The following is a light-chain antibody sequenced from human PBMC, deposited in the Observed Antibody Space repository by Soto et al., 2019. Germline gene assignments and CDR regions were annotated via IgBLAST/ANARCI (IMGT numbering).Light chain of an antibody. V-gene: IGKV3-11*01. CDR3: QQRSNWPTWT. Sequence: EIVLTQSPATLSLSPGERATLSCRASQSVSNYLAWYQQKPGQAPRHLIYDASNRATGIPARFSGSGSGTDFTLTISSLEPEDFAVYYCQQRSNWPTWTFGQGTKVEVK. CDR1: QSVSNY. CDR2: DAS. J-gene: IGKJ1*01.